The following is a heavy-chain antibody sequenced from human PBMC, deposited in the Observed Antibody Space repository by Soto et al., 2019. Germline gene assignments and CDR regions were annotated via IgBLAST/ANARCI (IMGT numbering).Heavy chain of an antibody. V-gene: IGHV3-53*01. J-gene: IGHJ4*02. D-gene: IGHD3-10*01. CDR2: IYSGGST. CDR1: GFTVSSNY. Sequence: GGSLRLSCAASGFTVSSNYMSWVRQAPGKGLEWVSVIYSGGSTYYADSVKGRFTISRDNSKNTLYLQMNSLRAEDTAVYYCARRLMVRGQLYYFDYWGQGTLVTVSS. CDR3: ARRLMVRGQLYYFDY.